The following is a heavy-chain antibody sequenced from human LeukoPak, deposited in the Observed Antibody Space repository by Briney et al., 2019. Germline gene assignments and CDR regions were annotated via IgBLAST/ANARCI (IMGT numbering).Heavy chain of an antibody. Sequence: GGSLRLSCAASGFPFSSYWMHWVRQAPGKGLLWVARINGDGSITAYADSVKGRFTISRDNAKNSLYLQMSNLRAEDTAVYFCARGGGLDVWGQGATVTVSS. J-gene: IGHJ6*02. D-gene: IGHD3-16*01. CDR1: GFPFSSYW. CDR3: ARGGGLDV. V-gene: IGHV3-74*01. CDR2: INGDGSIT.